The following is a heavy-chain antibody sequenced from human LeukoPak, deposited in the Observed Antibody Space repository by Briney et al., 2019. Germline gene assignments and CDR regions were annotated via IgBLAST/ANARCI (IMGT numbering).Heavy chain of an antibody. Sequence: GASVKVSCKASGYTFTGYYMHWVRQGPGQGLQWMGWINPNSGATNYAQKFQGRVTMTRDTSISTAYMELTRLRSDDTAVYYCARAYCGGDCYDSWGQGTLVTVSS. D-gene: IGHD2-21*01. CDR1: GYTFTGYY. CDR2: INPNSGAT. V-gene: IGHV1-2*02. J-gene: IGHJ4*02. CDR3: ARAYCGGDCYDS.